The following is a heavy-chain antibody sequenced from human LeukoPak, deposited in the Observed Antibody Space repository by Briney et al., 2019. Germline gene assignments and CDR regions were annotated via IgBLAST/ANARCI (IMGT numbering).Heavy chain of an antibody. Sequence: GGSLKLSCAASGFTFSGSAMHWVRQPSGKGLEWVGRIRNKANSYATAYAASVKGRFTISRDDSKNTAYLQMNSLKTEDTAVYYCTRKIGYDFWSGYSVESYYFDYWGQGTLVTVSS. CDR3: TRKIGYDFWSGYSVESYYFDY. CDR2: IRNKANSYAT. V-gene: IGHV3-73*01. D-gene: IGHD3-3*01. CDR1: GFTFSGSA. J-gene: IGHJ4*02.